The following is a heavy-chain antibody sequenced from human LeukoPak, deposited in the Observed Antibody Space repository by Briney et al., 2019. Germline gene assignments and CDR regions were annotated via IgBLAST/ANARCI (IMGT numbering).Heavy chain of an antibody. V-gene: IGHV1-69*05. CDR2: IISTYGAS. J-gene: IGHJ4*02. CDR1: GDTDRKYA. Sequence: SVKVSCKASGDTDRKYAIGWVRQAPGQGLEWIGGIISTYGASNYAQKFQGRVTLTTDEFANTAYMELRSLRSEDTAVYYCARDRTGYGNYYFDSWGQGTPVTVSS. D-gene: IGHD5-18*01. CDR3: ARDRTGYGNYYFDS.